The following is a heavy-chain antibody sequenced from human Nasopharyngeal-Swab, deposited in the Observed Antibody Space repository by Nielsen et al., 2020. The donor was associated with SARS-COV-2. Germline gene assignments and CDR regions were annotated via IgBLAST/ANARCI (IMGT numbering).Heavy chain of an antibody. CDR3: ARDAEYYYGSGTPYYYGMDV. J-gene: IGHJ6*02. CDR2: IYNDGST. V-gene: IGHV3-53*01. CDR1: GFTVSSNY. Sequence: GESLKISCAASGFTVSSNYMSWVRQAPGKGLEWVSVIYNDGSTNYADSVKGRFTISRDNAKNSLYLQMNSLRAEDTAVYYCARDAEYYYGSGTPYYYGMDVWGQGTTVTVSS. D-gene: IGHD3-10*01.